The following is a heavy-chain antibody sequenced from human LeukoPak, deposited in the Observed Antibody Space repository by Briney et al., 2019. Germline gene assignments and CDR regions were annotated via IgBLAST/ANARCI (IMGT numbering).Heavy chain of an antibody. CDR2: ISSSGSTI. V-gene: IGHV3-48*04. CDR3: ARLQYSFLYGSGSYGVDY. J-gene: IGHJ4*02. D-gene: IGHD3-10*01. Sequence: PGGSLRLSCAASGFTFSSYSMNWVRQAPGKGLEWVSYISSSGSTIYYADSVKGRFTISRDNAKNSLYLQMNSLRAEDTAVYYCARLQYSFLYGSGSYGVDYWGQGTLVTVSS. CDR1: GFTFSSYS.